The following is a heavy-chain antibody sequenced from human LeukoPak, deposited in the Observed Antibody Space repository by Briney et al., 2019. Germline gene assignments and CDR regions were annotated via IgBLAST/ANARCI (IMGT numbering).Heavy chain of an antibody. CDR1: GGSISSYH. J-gene: IGHJ4*02. CDR2: IYYSGST. D-gene: IGHD3-22*01. Sequence: PSETLSLTCTVSGGSISSYHWSWIRQPPGKGLEWIGYIYYSGSTNYNPSLKSRVTISVDTSKNQFSLKLSSVTAADTAVYYCARVNYYDSSGHLDYWGQGTLVTVSS. CDR3: ARVNYYDSSGHLDY. V-gene: IGHV4-59*01.